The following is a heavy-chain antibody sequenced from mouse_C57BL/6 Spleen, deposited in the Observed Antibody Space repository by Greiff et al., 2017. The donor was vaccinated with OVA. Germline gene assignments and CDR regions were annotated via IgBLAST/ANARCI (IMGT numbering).Heavy chain of an antibody. CDR1: GFSFTSYG. CDR3: ARDYDYGFDY. D-gene: IGHD2-4*01. Sequence: VKLKQSGPGLVQPSQSLSITCTVSGFSFTSYGVHWVRQSPGKGLEWLGVIWSGGSTDYNAAFISRLSISKDNSKSQVIFKINSLRADNTAKYYCARDYDYGFDYWGQGTTLTVSS. J-gene: IGHJ2*01. V-gene: IGHV2-2*01. CDR2: IWSGGST.